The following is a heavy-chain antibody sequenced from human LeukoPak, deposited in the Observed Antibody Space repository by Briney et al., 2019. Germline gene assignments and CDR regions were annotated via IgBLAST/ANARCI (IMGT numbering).Heavy chain of an antibody. CDR1: GFTFSSYG. J-gene: IGHJ4*02. CDR3: AKVRLGYYFDY. D-gene: IGHD3-10*01. V-gene: IGHV3-30*02. CDR2: IRYDGSNK. Sequence: GGSLRLSCAASGFTFSSYGMHWVRQAPGKGLEWVAFIRYDGSNKYYADSVKGRFTISRDNSKNTLCLQMNSLRAEDTAVYYCAKVRLGYYFDYWGQGTLVTVSS.